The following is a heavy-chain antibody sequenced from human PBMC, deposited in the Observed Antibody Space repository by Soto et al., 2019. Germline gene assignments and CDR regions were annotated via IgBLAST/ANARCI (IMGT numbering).Heavy chain of an antibody. CDR1: GYTFTSYA. D-gene: IGHD6-13*01. Sequence: ASVKVSCKASGYTFTSYAMHWVRQAPGQRLEWMGWINAGNGNTKYSQKFQGRVTITRDTSASTAYMELSSLRSEDTAVYYCARDSSSWPGRWYWGQGTLVTVSS. J-gene: IGHJ4*02. CDR2: INAGNGNT. CDR3: ARDSSSWPGRWY. V-gene: IGHV1-3*01.